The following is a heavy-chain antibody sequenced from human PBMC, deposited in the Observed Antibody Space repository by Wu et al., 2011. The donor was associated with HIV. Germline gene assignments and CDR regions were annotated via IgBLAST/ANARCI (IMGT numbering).Heavy chain of an antibody. D-gene: IGHD5-12*01. J-gene: IGHJ4*02. V-gene: IGHV1-2*02. CDR1: IHFTVYY. Sequence: PGAVSEGLLQGFWIHFTVYYMHWVRQAPGQGLEWMGWINLTVWHKLCTEVQGRVTMARDTSITTAYMELSRLRSDDTAVYYCAREDKYSGYDPFDYWGQGTLVTVSS. CDR3: AREDKYSGYDPFDY. CDR2: INLTVWH.